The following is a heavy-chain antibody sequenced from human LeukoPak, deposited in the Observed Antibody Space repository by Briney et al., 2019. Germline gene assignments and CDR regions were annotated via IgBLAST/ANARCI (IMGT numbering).Heavy chain of an antibody. CDR2: MSGSGGST. V-gene: IGHV3-23*01. D-gene: IGHD1-1*01. CDR1: EFTFSSYA. CDR3: AKPKGWNPPAAFDI. J-gene: IGHJ3*02. Sequence: GGSLRLSCAASEFTFSSYAMNWVRQAPGKGLEWVSAMSGSGGSTYYADSVKGRFTISRDNSKNTLYLQMNSLRAEDTAVYYCAKPKGWNPPAAFDIWGQGTMVTVSS.